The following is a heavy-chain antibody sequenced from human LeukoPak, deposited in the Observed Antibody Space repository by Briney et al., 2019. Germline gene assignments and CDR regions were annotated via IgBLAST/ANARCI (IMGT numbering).Heavy chain of an antibody. CDR2: ISGSGGST. V-gene: IGHV3-23*01. CDR3: AKDLRLDSSGWYGWFDP. J-gene: IGHJ5*02. CDR1: GFTFSSYA. D-gene: IGHD6-19*01. Sequence: PGGSLRLSCAASGFTFSSYAMSWVRQAPGKGLEWVSAISGSGGSTYYADSVRGRFTISRDNSKNTLYLQMNNLRAEDTAVYYCAKDLRLDSSGWYGWFDPWGQGTLVTVSS.